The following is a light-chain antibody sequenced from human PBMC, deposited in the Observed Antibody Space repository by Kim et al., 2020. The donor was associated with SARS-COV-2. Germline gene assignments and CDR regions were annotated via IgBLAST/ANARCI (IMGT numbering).Light chain of an antibody. CDR3: QAWDSSTEVV. J-gene: IGLJ2*01. CDR1: KLGDKY. V-gene: IGLV3-1*01. CDR2: QDS. Sequence: SYELTQPHSVSVSPGQTASITCSGDKLGDKYACWYQQKPGQSPVLVIYQDSKRPSGIPERFSGSNSGNTATLTISGTQAMDEADYYCQAWDSSTEVVFGG.